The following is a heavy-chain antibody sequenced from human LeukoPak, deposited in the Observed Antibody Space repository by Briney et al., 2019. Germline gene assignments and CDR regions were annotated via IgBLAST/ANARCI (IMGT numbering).Heavy chain of an antibody. CDR3: AREGYYYGSGSYEDY. CDR1: GFTFSSYS. J-gene: IGHJ4*02. CDR2: ISSSSSYI. V-gene: IGHV3-21*01. D-gene: IGHD3-10*01. Sequence: PGGSLRLSRAASGFTFSSYSMNWVRQAPGKGLEWVSSISSSSSYIYYADSVKGRFTISRDNAKNSLYLQMNGLRAEDTAVYYCAREGYYYGSGSYEDYWGQGTLVTVSS.